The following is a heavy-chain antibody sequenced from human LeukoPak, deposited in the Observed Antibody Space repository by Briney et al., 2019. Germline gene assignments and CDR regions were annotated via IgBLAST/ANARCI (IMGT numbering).Heavy chain of an antibody. J-gene: IGHJ6*02. CDR3: VPLGGLGYYQYGMDV. D-gene: IGHD3/OR15-3a*01. CDR1: GFTFSTYA. CDR2: IGGSGGDT. Sequence: PGGSLRLSFVVSGFTFSTYAMSWVRQAPGKGLEWVSGIGGSGGDTFYADSVRGRFTVSRDNSKNALFLQIDSLRTEDTAVYYCVPLGGLGYYQYGMDVWGRGTTVTVSS. V-gene: IGHV3-23*01.